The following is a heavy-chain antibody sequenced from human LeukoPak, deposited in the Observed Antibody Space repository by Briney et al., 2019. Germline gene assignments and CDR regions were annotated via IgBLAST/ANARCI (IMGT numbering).Heavy chain of an antibody. J-gene: IGHJ6*02. CDR3: AISLRYVDRDDYYYYGMDV. CDR1: GFTFSSYA. CDR2: ISGSGGST. Sequence: QPGGSLRLSCAASGFTFSSYAMSWVRQAPGKGLEWVSAISGSGGSTYYADSVKGRFTISRDNSKNTLYLQMNSLRAEDTAVYYCAISLRYVDRDDYYYYGMDVWGQGTTVTVSS. V-gene: IGHV3-23*01. D-gene: IGHD3-9*01.